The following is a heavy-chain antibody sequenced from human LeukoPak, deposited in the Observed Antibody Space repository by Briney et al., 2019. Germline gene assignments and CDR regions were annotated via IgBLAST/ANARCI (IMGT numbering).Heavy chain of an antibody. V-gene: IGHV3-21*01. CDR2: ISSSSSYI. CDR3: ARGLGWELPTAY. CDR1: GFTFSSYA. J-gene: IGHJ4*02. D-gene: IGHD1-26*01. Sequence: GGSLRLSCTASGFTFSSYAMSWVRQAPGKGLEWVSSISSSSSYIYYADSVKGRFTISRDNAKNSLYLQMNSLRAEDTAVYYCARGLGWELPTAYWGQGTLVTVSS.